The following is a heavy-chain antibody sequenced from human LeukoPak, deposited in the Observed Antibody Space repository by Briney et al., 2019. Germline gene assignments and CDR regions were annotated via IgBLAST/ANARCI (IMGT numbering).Heavy chain of an antibody. J-gene: IGHJ3*02. D-gene: IGHD1-26*01. CDR2: IIPIFGTA. CDR3: ARAPGIVGAYAFDI. V-gene: IGHV1-69*06. CDR1: RGTFSSYA. Sequence: SSVKVSCQACRGTFSSYAISWVRQPPGQGLDWMGGIIPIFGTANYAQKFQGRVTITADKSTRTAYMELSSLRSEDTAVYYCARAPGIVGAYAFDIWGQGTMVTVSS.